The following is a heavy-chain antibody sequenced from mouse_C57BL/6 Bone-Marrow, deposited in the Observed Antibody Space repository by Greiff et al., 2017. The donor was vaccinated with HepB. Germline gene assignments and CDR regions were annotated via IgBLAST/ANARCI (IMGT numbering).Heavy chain of an antibody. CDR3: ARTPCYYYGSRGYFDV. CDR1: GFSLSTFGMG. Sequence: QVTLKESGPGILQPSQTLSLTCSFSGFSLSTFGMGVGWIRQPSGKGLEWLAHIWWDDDKYYNPALKSRLTISKDTSKNQVFLKIANVDTADTATYYCARTPCYYYGSRGYFDVWGTGTTVTVSS. V-gene: IGHV8-8*01. D-gene: IGHD1-1*01. J-gene: IGHJ1*03. CDR2: IWWDDDK.